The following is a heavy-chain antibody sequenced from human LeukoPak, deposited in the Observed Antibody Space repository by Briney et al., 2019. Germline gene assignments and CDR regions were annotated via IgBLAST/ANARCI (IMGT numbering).Heavy chain of an antibody. Sequence: GESLKVSCKASGYTFTGYYIHWVRQAPGQGLEWMGWINPNSGGTSYAQKFQGRVTMTRDTSISTVYMELNRLRSDDTAVFYCARGSGGPPRVLDYWGQGTLVTVSS. CDR3: ARGSGGPPRVLDY. CDR2: INPNSGGT. V-gene: IGHV1-2*02. J-gene: IGHJ4*02. CDR1: GYTFTGYY. D-gene: IGHD3-3*01.